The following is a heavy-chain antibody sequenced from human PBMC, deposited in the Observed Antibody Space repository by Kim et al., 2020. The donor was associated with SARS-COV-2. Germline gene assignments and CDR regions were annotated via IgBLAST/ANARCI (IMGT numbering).Heavy chain of an antibody. D-gene: IGHD6-13*01. CDR3: AREVHSSSWSHSLENWFDP. Sequence: SETLSLTCTVSGGSISSGSYYWSWIRQPAGKGLEWIGRIYTSGSTNYNPSLKSRVTISVDTSKNQFSLKLSSVTAADTAVYYCAREVHSSSWSHSLENWFDPWGQGTLVTVSS. CDR2: IYTSGST. V-gene: IGHV4-61*02. CDR1: GGSISSGSYY. J-gene: IGHJ5*02.